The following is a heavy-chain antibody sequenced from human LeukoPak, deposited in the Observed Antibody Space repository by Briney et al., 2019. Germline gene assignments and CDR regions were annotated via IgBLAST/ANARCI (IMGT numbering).Heavy chain of an antibody. J-gene: IGHJ4*02. CDR2: INPNSGGT. CDR1: GYTFTGYY. V-gene: IGHV1-2*06. D-gene: IGHD6-13*01. CDR3: ARALKGIAAAKLGLAY. Sequence: ASVTVSCKASGYTFTGYYMHWVRQAPGQGLEWMGRINPNSGGTNYAQKFQGRVTMTRDTSISTAYMELSRLRSDDTAVYYCARALKGIAAAKLGLAYWGQGTLVTVSS.